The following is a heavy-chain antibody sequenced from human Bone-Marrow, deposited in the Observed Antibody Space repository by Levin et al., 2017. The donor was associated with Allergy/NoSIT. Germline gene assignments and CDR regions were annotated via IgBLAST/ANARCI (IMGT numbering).Heavy chain of an antibody. CDR3: AKDISSSWSTGDLDY. V-gene: IGHV3-23*01. CDR1: GFTFSTYA. D-gene: IGHD6-13*01. J-gene: IGHJ4*02. CDR2: IRGSGGST. Sequence: PRASVKVSCAASGFTFSTYAINWVRQAPGKGLEWVSSIRGSGGSTYYADSVKGRFTISRDNSKNTLYLQMNSLRVEDTAVYYCAKDISSSWSTGDLDYWGQGTLVTVSS.